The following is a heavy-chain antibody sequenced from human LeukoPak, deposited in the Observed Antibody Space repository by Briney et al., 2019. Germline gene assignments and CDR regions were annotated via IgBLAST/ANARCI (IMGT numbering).Heavy chain of an antibody. CDR2: INSDGSST. Sequence: PGGSLRLSCAASGFTFSSYWMHWVRQAPGKGLVWVSRINSDGSSTSYADSVKGRFTIPRDNAKNTLYLQMNSLRAEDTAVYYCASGYDFWSGYNDYWGQGTLVTVSS. V-gene: IGHV3-74*01. D-gene: IGHD3-3*01. CDR1: GFTFSSYW. J-gene: IGHJ4*02. CDR3: ASGYDFWSGYNDY.